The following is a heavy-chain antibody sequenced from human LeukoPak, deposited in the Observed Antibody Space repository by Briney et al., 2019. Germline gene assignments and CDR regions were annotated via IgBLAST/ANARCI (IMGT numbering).Heavy chain of an antibody. CDR2: IYYSGST. J-gene: IGHJ4*02. CDR1: GGSISSPAYY. V-gene: IGHV4-31*03. CDR3: ARETGISGAVADYFDY. Sequence: SQTLSLTCTVSGGSISSPAYYWSWIRQHPGKGLEWIGYIYYSGSTYYNPSLRSRVSISLDTSKNQFSLKLSSVTAADTAVYYCARETGISGAVADYFDYWGQGTLVTVSS. D-gene: IGHD6-19*01.